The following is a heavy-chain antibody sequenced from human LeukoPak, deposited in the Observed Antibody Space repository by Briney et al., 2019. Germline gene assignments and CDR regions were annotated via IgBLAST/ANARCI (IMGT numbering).Heavy chain of an antibody. Sequence: PGGSLRLSCAASGFTFADYAMPWVRQAPGRGLEWVSRISGDGGSTYYADSVKGRFTISRDNSKNSLYLQMNSLRTEDTALYYCAKDMSIEGYYYGMDVWGQGTTVTVSS. V-gene: IGHV3-43*02. CDR3: AKDMSIEGYYYGMDV. CDR1: GFTFADYA. D-gene: IGHD6-6*01. J-gene: IGHJ6*02. CDR2: ISGDGGST.